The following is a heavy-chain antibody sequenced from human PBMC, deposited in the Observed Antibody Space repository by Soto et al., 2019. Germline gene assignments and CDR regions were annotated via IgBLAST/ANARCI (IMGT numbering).Heavy chain of an antibody. D-gene: IGHD3-22*01. Sequence: EVQLLEFGGGLVQPGGSLRLSCAASGFTFSSYAMSWVRQAPGKGLEWVSAISGSGGSTYHADSVKGRFTISRDNSKNTLYLQMNSLRAEDTAVYYCAKDPVITMIVVNHGMDVWGQGTTVTVSS. CDR3: AKDPVITMIVVNHGMDV. J-gene: IGHJ6*02. V-gene: IGHV3-23*01. CDR2: ISGSGGST. CDR1: GFTFSSYA.